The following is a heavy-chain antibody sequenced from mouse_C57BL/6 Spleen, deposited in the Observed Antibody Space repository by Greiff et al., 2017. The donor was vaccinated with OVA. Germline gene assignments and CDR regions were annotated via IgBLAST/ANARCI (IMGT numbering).Heavy chain of an antibody. CDR2: IDPSDSYT. CDR1: GYTFTSYW. Sequence: VQLQQPGAELVMPGASVKLSCKASGYTFTSYWMHWVKQRPGQGLEWIGEIDPSDSYTNYNQKFKGKSTLTVDKSSSTAYMQLSSLTSGDSAVYYCAREGHWGQGTTLTVSS. J-gene: IGHJ2*01. V-gene: IGHV1-69*01. CDR3: AREGH.